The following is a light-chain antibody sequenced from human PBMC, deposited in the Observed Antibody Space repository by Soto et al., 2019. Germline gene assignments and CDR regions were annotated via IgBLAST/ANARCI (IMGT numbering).Light chain of an antibody. CDR1: QSVSSSN. Sequence: EIVLTQSPGTLSLSPGERATLSCRASQSVSSSNLAWYQQKPGQAPRLLMYGASSRATCIPDRFSGSGSGTDLTITISRQEPEDSEVYYCHHYDRSPRTFGQGTKVEIK. CDR2: GAS. CDR3: HHYDRSPRT. V-gene: IGKV3-20*01. J-gene: IGKJ1*01.